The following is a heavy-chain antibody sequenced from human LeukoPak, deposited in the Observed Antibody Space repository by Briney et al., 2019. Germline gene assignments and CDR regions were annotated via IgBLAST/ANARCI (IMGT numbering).Heavy chain of an antibody. CDR3: GESIAVAGNAADF. D-gene: IGHD6-19*01. CDR1: GYTFSTYG. CDR2: ISDYNGNT. J-gene: IGHJ4*02. Sequence: GASVKVSCKASGYTFSTYGISWVRQAPGQGLEWMGWISDYNGNTNYAQKIQGRVTMTKDTSTSTAYKELRSLRSDTSAVYCWGESIAVAGNAADFWGQGTLVTVSS. V-gene: IGHV1-18*01.